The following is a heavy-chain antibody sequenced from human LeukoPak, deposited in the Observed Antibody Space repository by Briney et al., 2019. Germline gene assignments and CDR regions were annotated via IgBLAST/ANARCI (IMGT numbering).Heavy chain of an antibody. CDR2: IYNSGST. Sequence: SETLSLTCTVSADSISNYYWTWLRQPPGKGLEWIGYIYNSGSTNYYTSLKSRVTISMDTSKNQFSLKLSSVTAADTAVYYCAAEFSNEQWLDWDYWGQGTLVTVSS. V-gene: IGHV4-59*01. D-gene: IGHD6-19*01. CDR3: AAEFSNEQWLDWDY. CDR1: ADSISNYY. J-gene: IGHJ4*02.